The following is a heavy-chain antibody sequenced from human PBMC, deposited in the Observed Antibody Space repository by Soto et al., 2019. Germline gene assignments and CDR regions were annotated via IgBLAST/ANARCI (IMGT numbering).Heavy chain of an antibody. D-gene: IGHD3-3*01. J-gene: IGHJ4*02. CDR3: AHRVLRTVFGLVTTTAIYFDF. CDR2: VYWDDDK. CDR1: GFSLTTSGVC. Sequence: HITLNESGPTVVRPTEALTLTCRFSGFSLTTSGVCVGWIRQSPGKAPEWLALVYWDDDKRYSASLKSRLTITKDTSKKQVVLTVSDLDPTATATYYCAHRVLRTVFGLVTTTAIYFDFWGQGTPVAVSS. V-gene: IGHV2-5*02.